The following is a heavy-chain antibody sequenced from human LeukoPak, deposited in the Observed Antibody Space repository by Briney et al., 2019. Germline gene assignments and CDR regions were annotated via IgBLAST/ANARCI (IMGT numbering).Heavy chain of an antibody. CDR1: GFTFSSYD. CDR2: MGAAGDT. Sequence: GGSLRLSCAASGFTFSSYDMHWVRQATGKGLEWVSAMGAAGDTYYPGSVKARSTISRENAKNSLYLQMNSLRAGDTAVYYCARGQQWLVPEYYGMDVWGQGTTVTVSS. D-gene: IGHD6-19*01. CDR3: ARGQQWLVPEYYGMDV. J-gene: IGHJ6*02. V-gene: IGHV3-13*01.